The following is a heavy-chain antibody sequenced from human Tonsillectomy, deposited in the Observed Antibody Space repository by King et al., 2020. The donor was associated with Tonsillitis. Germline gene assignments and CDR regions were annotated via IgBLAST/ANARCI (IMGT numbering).Heavy chain of an antibody. D-gene: IGHD3-22*01. Sequence: QLQESGPGLVKPSQTLSLTCTVSGGSISSGDYYWSWIRQPPGKGLEWIGYIYYSGSTYYNPSLKSRVTISVDTSKNQFSLKLSSVTAADTAVYYCASDMNYFDSSGYPPFNWFDPWGQGTLVTVSS. V-gene: IGHV4-30-4*01. CDR1: GGSISSGDYY. CDR3: ASDMNYFDSSGYPPFNWFDP. J-gene: IGHJ5*02. CDR2: IYYSGST.